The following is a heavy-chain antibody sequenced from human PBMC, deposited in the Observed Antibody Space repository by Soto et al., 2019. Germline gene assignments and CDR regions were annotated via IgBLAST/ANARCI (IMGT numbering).Heavy chain of an antibody. CDR3: LLYDSSRPDAFHI. V-gene: IGHV5-51*01. Sequence: PGESLKISCKGSGYSFTSYWIGWVRQMPGKGLEWMGIIYPGDSDTRYSPSFQGQVTISADKSISTAYLQWSSLKASDTAMYYCLLYDSSRPDAFHISGQGTMVTVSS. J-gene: IGHJ3*02. CDR2: IYPGDSDT. CDR1: GYSFTSYW. D-gene: IGHD3-22*01.